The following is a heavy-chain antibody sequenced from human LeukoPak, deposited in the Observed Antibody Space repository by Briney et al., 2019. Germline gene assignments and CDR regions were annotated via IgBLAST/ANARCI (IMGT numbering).Heavy chain of an antibody. CDR2: ISGSGSTT. D-gene: IGHD5-18*01. Sequence: PGGSLRLSRAASGFPFSSYAMTWVRQAPGKGLEWVSTISGSGSTTYYADSVRGRFSISRDNSRNLLFLQMNSLRAEDTALYYCAKALSGYIYGPDVWSQGTLVTVSS. CDR1: GFPFSSYA. J-gene: IGHJ4*02. V-gene: IGHV3-23*01. CDR3: AKALSGYIYGPDV.